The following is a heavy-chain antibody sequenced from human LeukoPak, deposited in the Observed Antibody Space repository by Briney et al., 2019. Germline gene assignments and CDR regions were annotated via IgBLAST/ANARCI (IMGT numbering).Heavy chain of an antibody. V-gene: IGHV5-51*01. D-gene: IGHD3-3*01. CDR2: IYPSDSDT. Sequence: GESLKISCKASGYIFTSYWIGWVRQMPGKGLEWMGIIYPSDSDTRYSPSFQGQVTISADKSISTAYLQWSSLKASDTAMYYCARLRQFDFWSAFDYWGQGTLVTVSS. CDR3: ARLRQFDFWSAFDY. J-gene: IGHJ4*02. CDR1: GYIFTSYW.